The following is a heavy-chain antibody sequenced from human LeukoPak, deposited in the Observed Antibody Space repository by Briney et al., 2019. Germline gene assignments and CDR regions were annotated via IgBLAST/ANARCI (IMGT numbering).Heavy chain of an antibody. Sequence: GASVKASCKASGYTFTSYYMHWVRQAPGQGLEWMGIINPSGGSTSYAQKFQGRVTMTRDTSTSTVYMELSSLRSEDTAVYYCASASAVNKYYFDYWGQGTLVTVSS. D-gene: IGHD3-16*02. J-gene: IGHJ4*02. CDR3: ASASAVNKYYFDY. CDR2: INPSGGST. CDR1: GYTFTSYY. V-gene: IGHV1-46*01.